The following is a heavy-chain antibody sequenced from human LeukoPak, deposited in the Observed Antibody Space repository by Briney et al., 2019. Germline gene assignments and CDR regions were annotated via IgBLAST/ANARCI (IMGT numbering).Heavy chain of an antibody. CDR1: AYTFTSYG. CDR3: ARTEDTAMASRYYYYYMDV. CDR2: INAYNGNT. Sequence: AAVKVTFKASAYTFTSYGISWVRQAPGQGLEGMGLINAYNGNTNYAQKLQGRVTMTTDTSTSTAYMELRSLRSDDTAVYYCARTEDTAMASRYYYYYMDVWGKGTTVTVSS. D-gene: IGHD5-18*01. V-gene: IGHV1-18*01. J-gene: IGHJ6*03.